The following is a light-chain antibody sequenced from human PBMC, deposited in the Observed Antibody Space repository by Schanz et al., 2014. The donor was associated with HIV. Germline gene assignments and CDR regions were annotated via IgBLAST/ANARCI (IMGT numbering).Light chain of an antibody. CDR1: QSIRNY. CDR2: LAS. J-gene: IGKJ4*01. Sequence: DIQMPQSPSTLSAFVGDRVTITCRASQSIRNYLNWYQQKPGKAPNLLIYLASSLQSGVPSRFSGSGSGTEFTLTISSLQSEDFATYYCQQYYSSPLTFGGGTKVEIK. CDR3: QQYYSSPLT. V-gene: IGKV1-17*01.